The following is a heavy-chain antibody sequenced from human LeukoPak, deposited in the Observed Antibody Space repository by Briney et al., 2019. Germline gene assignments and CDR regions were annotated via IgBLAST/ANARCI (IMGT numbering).Heavy chain of an antibody. CDR1: RYTLTDYY. CDR3: ARGGWSLGYCSSSSCLDWFDP. CDR2: IHPNGGGT. V-gene: IGHV1-2*02. D-gene: IGHD2-2*01. Sequence: ASVKLSCKASRYTLTDYYMHWVRQAHGQGLEWMGWIHPNGGGTNYAQKIHGRVTMTRDTTISTAYMELSRLRSDDTAVYYCARGGWSLGYCSSSSCLDWFDPWGQGTLVTVSS. J-gene: IGHJ5*02.